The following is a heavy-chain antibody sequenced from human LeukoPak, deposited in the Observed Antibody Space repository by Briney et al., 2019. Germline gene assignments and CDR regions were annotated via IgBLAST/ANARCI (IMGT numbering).Heavy chain of an antibody. CDR2: ISISGNDK. Sequence: GGALRLSCAASGFAFCGYYMTCVRQAPGKGLEWISYISISGNDKYYADSVKGRFTNSRDNAKASLYLQMNSLRAEDTAVYYCARSMITVASTAWAYWGQGTLVTVSS. J-gene: IGHJ4*02. CDR3: ARSMITVASTAWAY. D-gene: IGHD6-19*01. V-gene: IGHV3-11*01. CDR1: GFAFCGYY.